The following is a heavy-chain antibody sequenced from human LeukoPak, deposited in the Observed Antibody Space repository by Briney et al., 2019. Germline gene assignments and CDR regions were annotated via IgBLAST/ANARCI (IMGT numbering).Heavy chain of an antibody. Sequence: PSETLSLTCTVSGGSISSGGYYWSWIRQHPGKGLEWIGYIYYSGSTYYNPSLKSRVTISVDTSKNQLSLKLSSVTAADTAVYYCARNDYGRPFDYWGQGTLVTVSS. J-gene: IGHJ4*02. CDR1: GGSISSGGYY. CDR3: ARNDYGRPFDY. CDR2: IYYSGST. D-gene: IGHD4-17*01. V-gene: IGHV4-31*03.